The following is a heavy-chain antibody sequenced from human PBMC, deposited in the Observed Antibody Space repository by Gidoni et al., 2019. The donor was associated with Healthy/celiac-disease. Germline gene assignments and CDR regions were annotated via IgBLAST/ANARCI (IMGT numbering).Heavy chain of an antibody. D-gene: IGHD6-25*01. J-gene: IGHJ3*02. CDR3: ARRDSSVDAFDI. CDR2: IYYSGST. Sequence: QLQLQESGPVLVKPSETLSLTCTVSGGSISSSSYYWGWIRQPPGKGLEWIGSIYYSGSTYYNPSLKSRVTISVDTSKNQFSLKLSSVTAADTAVYYCARRDSSVDAFDIWGQGTMVTVSS. CDR1: GGSISSSSYY. V-gene: IGHV4-39*01.